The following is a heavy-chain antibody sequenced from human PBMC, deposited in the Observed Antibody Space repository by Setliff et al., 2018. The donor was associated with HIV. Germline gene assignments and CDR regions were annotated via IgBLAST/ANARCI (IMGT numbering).Heavy chain of an antibody. CDR1: GYTSTSYD. V-gene: IGHV1-8*01. CDR3: ARTRSGGSSVYYYYYMDV. CDR2: MNPDSGNT. Sequence: VKVSCKASGYTSTSYDINWVRQATGQGLEWMGWMNPDSGNTGSAQNFQGRLTITWNTSISTADMERGSLGFDDTAVYFCARTRSGGSSVYYYYYMDVWGQGTAVTVSS. J-gene: IGHJ6*03. D-gene: IGHD2-15*01.